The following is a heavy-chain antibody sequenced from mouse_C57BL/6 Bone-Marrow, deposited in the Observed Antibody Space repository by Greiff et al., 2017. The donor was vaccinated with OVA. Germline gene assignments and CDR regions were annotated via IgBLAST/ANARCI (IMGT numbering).Heavy chain of an antibody. D-gene: IGHD2-1*01. J-gene: IGHJ1*03. CDR2: INPNNGGT. V-gene: IGHV1-26*01. CDR3: ARGIYYGNYLHWYFDV. Sequence: VQLQQSGPELVKPGASVKISCKASGYTFTDYYMNWVKQSHGKSLEWIGDINPNNGGTSYNQKFKGKATLTVDKSSSTAYMELRSLTSEDSAVYYCARGIYYGNYLHWYFDVWGTGTTVTVSS. CDR1: GYTFTDYY.